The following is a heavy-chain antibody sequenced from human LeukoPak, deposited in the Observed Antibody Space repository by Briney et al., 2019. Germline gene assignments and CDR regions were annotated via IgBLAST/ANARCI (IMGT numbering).Heavy chain of an antibody. D-gene: IGHD2-2*01. CDR1: GYSISSGNY. CDR2: IYHSGST. CDR3: AKGYCRGNSCYDDRGAFDY. J-gene: IGHJ4*02. Sequence: SETLSLTCSVSGYSISSGNYWGWIRLPPGKGLQWIGSIYHSGSTYYNPSLKSRVTISVDTSKNQFSLKLSSVTAADTAVYYCAKGYCRGNSCYDDRGAFDYWGQGTLVTVSS. V-gene: IGHV4-38-2*02.